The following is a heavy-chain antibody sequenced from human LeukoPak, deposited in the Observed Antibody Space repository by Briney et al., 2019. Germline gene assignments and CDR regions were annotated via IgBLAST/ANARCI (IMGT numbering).Heavy chain of an antibody. CDR1: GGSISSYH. CDR3: ARSVSWGLLVRDDAFDI. Sequence: SETLSLTCTVSGGSISSYHWIWIRQPPGKGLEWIGYIHYSGSTNYNPSLKSRVTTSVDTSKKQFSLKLRSVTATDTAVYYCARSVSWGLLVRDDAFDIWGKGTMVTVSS. V-gene: IGHV4-59*08. CDR2: IHYSGST. J-gene: IGHJ3*02. D-gene: IGHD2-21*01.